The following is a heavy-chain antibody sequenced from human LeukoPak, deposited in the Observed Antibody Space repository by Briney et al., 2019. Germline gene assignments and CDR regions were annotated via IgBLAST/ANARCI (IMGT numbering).Heavy chain of an antibody. CDR3: ARVKHSGYDRESHPDY. J-gene: IGHJ4*02. D-gene: IGHD5-12*01. Sequence: ASVKVSCKASGYTFTSFDINWVRQASGQGLEWMGWMNVDSGNTGYLQKFQGRVTMTRDTSISTAFMELSSLRSEDTAVYYCARVKHSGYDRESHPDYWGQGTLVTVSS. CDR2: MNVDSGNT. CDR1: GYTFTSFD. V-gene: IGHV1-8*01.